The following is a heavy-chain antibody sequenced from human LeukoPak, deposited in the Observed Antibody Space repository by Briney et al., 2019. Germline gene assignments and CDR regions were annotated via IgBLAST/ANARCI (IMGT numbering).Heavy chain of an antibody. Sequence: EGSLRLSCAASGFTFSSYAMHWVRQAPGKGLEWVVVISYDGSNKYYADSVKGRFTISRDNSKNTLYLQMNSLRAEDTAVYYCASGPIVGATGYFDYWGQGTLVTVSS. V-gene: IGHV3-30-3*01. CDR1: GFTFSSYA. D-gene: IGHD1-26*01. CDR3: ASGPIVGATGYFDY. CDR2: ISYDGSNK. J-gene: IGHJ4*02.